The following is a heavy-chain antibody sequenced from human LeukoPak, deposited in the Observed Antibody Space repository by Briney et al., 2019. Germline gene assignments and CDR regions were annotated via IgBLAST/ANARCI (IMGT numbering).Heavy chain of an antibody. V-gene: IGHV4-4*09. J-gene: IGHJ4*02. CDR2: IYTSGST. D-gene: IGHD1-26*01. CDR1: GGSISSYY. Sequence: SETLSLTCTVSGGSISSYYWSWIRQPPGKGLEWIGYIYTSGSTNYNPSLKSRVTISVDTSKNQFSLKLSSVTAADTAVFYCARENSGSYREFDYWGQGTLVTVSS. CDR3: ARENSGSYREFDY.